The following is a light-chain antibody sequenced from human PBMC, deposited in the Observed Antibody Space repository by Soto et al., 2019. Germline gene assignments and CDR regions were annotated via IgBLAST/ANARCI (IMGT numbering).Light chain of an antibody. V-gene: IGKV3-20*01. CDR2: GAS. J-gene: IGKJ3*01. CDR3: QQYGSSPGFT. CDR1: QIVSSSY. Sequence: EIVLTQSPGTLSLSPGERATLSCRASQIVSSSYLAWYQQKPGRAPRLLIYGASSRATGIPDRFSGSGSGTDFTLTISRLEPEDFAVYYCQQYGSSPGFTFGPGTKVDIK.